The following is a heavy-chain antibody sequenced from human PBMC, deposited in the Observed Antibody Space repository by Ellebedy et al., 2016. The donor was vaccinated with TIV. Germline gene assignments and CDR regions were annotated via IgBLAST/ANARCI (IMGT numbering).Heavy chain of an antibody. V-gene: IGHV4-4*02. CDR2: IYHSGST. Sequence: MPSETLSLTCAVSGGSISSSNWWSWVRQPPGKGLEWIGEIYHSGSTNYNPSLKSRVTISVDKSKNQFSLKLSSVTAADTAVYYCARERRGYSGYDLNYYYYGMDVWGQGTTVTVSS. J-gene: IGHJ6*02. CDR1: GGSISSSNW. D-gene: IGHD5-12*01. CDR3: ARERRGYSGYDLNYYYYGMDV.